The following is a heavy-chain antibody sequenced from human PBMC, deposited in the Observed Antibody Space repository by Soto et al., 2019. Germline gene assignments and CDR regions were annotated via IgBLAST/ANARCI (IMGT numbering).Heavy chain of an antibody. V-gene: IGHV4-59*08. J-gene: IGHJ3*02. CDR2: IYYSGST. CDR3: ARRSSYDFWSGFYAFDI. Sequence: SETLSLSCTVSGGSISSYYWSWIRQPPGKGLEWIGYIYYSGSTNYNPSLKSRVTISVDTSKNQFSLKLSSVTAADTAVYYCARRSSYDFWSGFYAFDIWGQRTMVTGSS. CDR1: GGSISSYY. D-gene: IGHD3-3*01.